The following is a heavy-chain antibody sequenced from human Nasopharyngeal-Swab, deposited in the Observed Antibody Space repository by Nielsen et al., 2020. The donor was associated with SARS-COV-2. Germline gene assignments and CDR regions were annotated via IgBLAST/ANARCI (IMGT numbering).Heavy chain of an antibody. CDR1: GFTFSDYY. Sequence: SLKISCAASGFTFSDYYMSWIRQAPGKGLEWVSYISSSGSTIYYADSVKGRFTISRDNSKNTLYLQMNSLRAEDTAVYYCAKDSYPGWFDPWGQGTLVTVSS. CDR2: ISSSGSTI. V-gene: IGHV3-11*01. CDR3: AKDSYPGWFDP. J-gene: IGHJ5*02.